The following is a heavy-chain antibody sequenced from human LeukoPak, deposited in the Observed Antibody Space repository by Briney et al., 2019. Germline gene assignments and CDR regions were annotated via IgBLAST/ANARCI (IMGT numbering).Heavy chain of an antibody. Sequence: ASVKVSCKASGYTFTSYYMHWVRQAPGQGLEWMGIINPSGGSTSYAQKFQGRVTMTRDTSTSTVYMELSSLRSEDTAVYYCARPPIRAHTTSYCSGGSCSNTPYYYGMDVWGQGTTVTVSS. CDR3: ARPPIRAHTTSYCSGGSCSNTPYYYGMDV. D-gene: IGHD2-15*01. J-gene: IGHJ6*02. CDR2: INPSGGST. CDR1: GYTFTSYY. V-gene: IGHV1-46*01.